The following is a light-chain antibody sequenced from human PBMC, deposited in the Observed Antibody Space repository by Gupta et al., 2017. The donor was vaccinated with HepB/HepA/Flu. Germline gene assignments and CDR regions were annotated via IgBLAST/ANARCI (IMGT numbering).Light chain of an antibody. CDR1: SSNIGSGYD. CDR3: QSYDNSLKNSV. Sequence: QSVLTQPPSVSGAPGQTVTISCPWSSSNIGSGYDVYWYQQLPGAAPKLLLSRDNNRPSGVPDRFSGSRSGTSASLAITGLQAEDEADYYCQSYDNSLKNSVFGGGTKVTVL. V-gene: IGLV1-40*01. J-gene: IGLJ2*01. CDR2: RDN.